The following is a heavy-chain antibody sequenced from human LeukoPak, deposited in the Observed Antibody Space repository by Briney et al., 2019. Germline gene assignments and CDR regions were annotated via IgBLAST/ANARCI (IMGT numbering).Heavy chain of an antibody. J-gene: IGHJ5*02. CDR2: IYCSGST. D-gene: IGHD3-16*02. Sequence: SETLSLTCTVSGGSISSYYWSWIRQPPGKGLEWIGYIYCSGSTNYNPSLKSRVTISVDTSKNQFSLKLSSVTAADTAVYYCARHLGSTMITFGGVIGTPWFDPWGQGTLVTVSS. V-gene: IGHV4-59*08. CDR1: GGSISSYY. CDR3: ARHLGSTMITFGGVIGTPWFDP.